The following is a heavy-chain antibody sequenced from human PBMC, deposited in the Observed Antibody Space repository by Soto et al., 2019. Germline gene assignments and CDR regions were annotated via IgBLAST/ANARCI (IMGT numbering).Heavy chain of an antibody. CDR1: GYTFLNYA. CDR3: ARRLSAFDV. CDR2: VNPSNGNT. V-gene: IGHV1-3*01. Sequence: QVQLVQSGAEVKEPGASVKLSCKTSGYTFLNYAIHWVRQAPGQGLEWMGWVNPSNGNTRYSQNFQVRLSLTRDTSANTAYMELSSLRSEDTAVYYCARRLSAFDVWGQGTMVTVSS. J-gene: IGHJ3*01.